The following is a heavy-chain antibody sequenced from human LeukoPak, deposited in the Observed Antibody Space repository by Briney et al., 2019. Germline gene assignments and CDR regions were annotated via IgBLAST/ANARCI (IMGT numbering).Heavy chain of an antibody. V-gene: IGHV4-39*07. Sequence: SETLSLTRTVSGGSISSSSYYWGWIRQPPGKGLEWIGRIYYSGSTYYNPSLKSRVTISVDTSKNQFSLKLCSVTAADTAVYYCARNSGYDRTFDYWGQGTLVTVSS. D-gene: IGHD5-12*01. CDR2: IYYSGST. J-gene: IGHJ4*02. CDR3: ARNSGYDRTFDY. CDR1: GGSISSSSYY.